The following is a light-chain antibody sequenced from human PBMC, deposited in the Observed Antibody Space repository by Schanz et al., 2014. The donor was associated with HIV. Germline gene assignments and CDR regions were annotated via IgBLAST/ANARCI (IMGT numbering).Light chain of an antibody. CDR2: SDN. V-gene: IGLV1-44*01. Sequence: QAVVTQPPSASGTPGQRVTISCSGSSSNIGSNTVHWYQHLPGSAPQLLIYSDNQRPSRVPDRFSGSGSGTSASLAISGLQSEDEADYYCAAWDDSLNGWVFGGGTKLTVL. CDR3: AAWDDSLNGWV. CDR1: SSNIGSNT. J-gene: IGLJ3*02.